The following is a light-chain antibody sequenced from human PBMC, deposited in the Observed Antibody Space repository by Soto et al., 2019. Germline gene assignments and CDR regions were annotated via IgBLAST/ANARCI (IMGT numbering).Light chain of an antibody. Sequence: QSVLTQPPSSSGSPGQSVTISCTGTSSDVGGYNYVSWYQQHPGKAPKLMLYEVSKRPSGVPDRFSGSKSGNTASLTVSGLQTEDEAGYECSAYAVFGTGTKVTVL. J-gene: IGLJ1*01. CDR3: SAYAV. V-gene: IGLV2-8*01. CDR2: EVS. CDR1: SSDVGGYNY.